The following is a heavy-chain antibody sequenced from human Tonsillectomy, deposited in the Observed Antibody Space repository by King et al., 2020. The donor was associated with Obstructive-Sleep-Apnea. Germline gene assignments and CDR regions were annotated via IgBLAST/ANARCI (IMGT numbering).Heavy chain of an antibody. J-gene: IGHJ4*02. CDR3: AKDLSSGWYRGCDY. CDR2: INWNSGSR. CDR1: GFNFDDYA. V-gene: IGHV3-9*01. Sequence: VQLVESGGGLVQPGRSLRLSCAASGFNFDDYAMHWVRQAPGKGLEWVSGINWNSGSRGYADSVKGRFTISSDNAKNLLYLQMNSLRTEDTALYYCAKDLSSGWYRGCDYWGQGTLVTVSS. D-gene: IGHD6-19*01.